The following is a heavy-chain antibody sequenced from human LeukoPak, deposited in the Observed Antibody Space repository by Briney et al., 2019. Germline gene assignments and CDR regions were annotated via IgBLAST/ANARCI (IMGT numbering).Heavy chain of an antibody. D-gene: IGHD3-22*01. J-gene: IGHJ4*02. V-gene: IGHV7-4-1*02. CDR3: AREMRYYDSSGYPGH. CDR1: GYTFTSYA. CDR2: INTNTGNP. Sequence: ASVKVSCKASGYTFTSYAMNWVRQAPGQGLEWMGWINTNTGNPTYAQGFTGRFVFPLDTSVSTAYLQISSLKAEDTAVYYCAREMRYYDSSGYPGHWGQGTLVTVSS.